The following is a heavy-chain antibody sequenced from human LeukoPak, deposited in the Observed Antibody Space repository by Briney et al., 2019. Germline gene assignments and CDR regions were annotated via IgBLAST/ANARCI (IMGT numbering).Heavy chain of an antibody. J-gene: IGHJ4*02. D-gene: IGHD3-10*01. CDR2: IYHSGST. V-gene: IGHV4-38-2*02. Sequence: PSETLSLTCTVSGYSISSGYYWGWIRQPPGKGLEWIGSIYHSGSTYYNPSLKSRVTISVDTSKNQFSLKLSSVTAADTAVYYCARDWRQFYYGSGSSPFDYWGQGTLVTVSS. CDR3: ARDWRQFYYGSGSSPFDY. CDR1: GYSISSGYY.